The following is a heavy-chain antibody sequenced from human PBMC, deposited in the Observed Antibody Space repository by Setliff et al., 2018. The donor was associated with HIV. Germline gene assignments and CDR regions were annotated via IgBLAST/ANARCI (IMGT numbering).Heavy chain of an antibody. CDR2: ISTSGTSK. CDR3: ARDWAGPGFQY. J-gene: IGHJ1*01. Sequence: GSLRFSCAASGFTFSDHYMSWIRQAPGKGLEWVSYISTSGTSKYYADSVRGRFTVSRDNAKNSLYLQMNSLRAEDTAVYYCARDWAGPGFQYWGQGTLVTVSS. D-gene: IGHD6-19*01. CDR1: GFTFSDHY. V-gene: IGHV3-11*04.